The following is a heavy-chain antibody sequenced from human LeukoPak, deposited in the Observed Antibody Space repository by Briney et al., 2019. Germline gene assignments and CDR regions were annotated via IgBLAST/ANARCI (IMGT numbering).Heavy chain of an antibody. D-gene: IGHD3-22*01. CDR3: ARLVYDSRGYYFDY. Sequence: SETLSLTCPVSGGSISTYYWSWIRQPPGKGLEWIGYIRYSGSANYNPSLGSRVTISIDTSKNQFSLKLSSVTAADTAVYHCARLVYDSRGYYFDYWGQGTLVTVSS. J-gene: IGHJ4*02. V-gene: IGHV4-59*08. CDR1: GGSISTYY. CDR2: IRYSGSA.